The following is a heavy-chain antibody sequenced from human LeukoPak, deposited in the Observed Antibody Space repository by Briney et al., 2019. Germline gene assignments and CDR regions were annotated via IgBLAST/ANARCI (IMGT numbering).Heavy chain of an antibody. CDR2: IYHSGST. D-gene: IGHD5-12*01. CDR1: GGSISSSNW. CDR3: ARDGGGKRGYSGYDPIAVTTHAFDI. J-gene: IGHJ3*02. V-gene: IGHV4-4*02. Sequence: SETLSLTCAVSGGSISSSNWWSWVRQPPGKGLEWIGAIYHSGSTNYNPSLTSRVTISVDKSKNQFSLRLSSVTAADTAVYYCARDGGGKRGYSGYDPIAVTTHAFDIWGQGTMVTVSS.